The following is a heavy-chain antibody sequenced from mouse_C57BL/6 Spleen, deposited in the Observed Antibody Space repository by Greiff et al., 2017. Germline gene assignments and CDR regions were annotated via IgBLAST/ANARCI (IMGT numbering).Heavy chain of an antibody. CDR1: GYTFTSYW. CDR2: IHPNSGST. CDR3: ASITTVPYWYFEV. V-gene: IGHV1-64*01. Sequence: VQLQQPGAELVKPGASVKLSCKASGYTFTSYWMHWVKQRPGQGLEWIGMIHPNSGSTNYNEKFKSKATLTVDKSSSTAYMQLSSLTSEDSAVYYCASITTVPYWYFEVWGTGTTVTVSS. J-gene: IGHJ1*03. D-gene: IGHD1-1*01.